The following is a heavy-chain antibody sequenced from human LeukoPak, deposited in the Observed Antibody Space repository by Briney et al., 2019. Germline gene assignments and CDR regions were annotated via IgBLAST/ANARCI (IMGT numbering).Heavy chain of an antibody. Sequence: GRSLRLSCAASGLIFEDYAMHWVRQAPGKGLEWVSGISWNSATLGYADSVKGRFTISRDNGKNSLYLQMNSLRAEDTALYYCAKDSGYSSSWYGLGTDWGQGTLVTVSS. D-gene: IGHD6-13*01. CDR3: AKDSGYSSSWYGLGTD. CDR2: ISWNSATL. V-gene: IGHV3-9*01. J-gene: IGHJ4*02. CDR1: GLIFEDYA.